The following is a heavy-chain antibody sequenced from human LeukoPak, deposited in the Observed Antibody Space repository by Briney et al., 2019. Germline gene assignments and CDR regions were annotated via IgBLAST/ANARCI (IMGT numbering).Heavy chain of an antibody. CDR2: IIPIFGTA. CDR3: ARAPTVTTPRFDP. V-gene: IGHV1-69*13. J-gene: IGHJ5*02. Sequence: GASVKVSCKASGGTFSSYAISWVRQAPGQGLEWMGGIIPIFGTANYAQKFQGRVTITADESTSTAYMELSSLRSEDTAVYYCARAPTVTTPRFDPWGQGTLVTVSS. D-gene: IGHD4-17*01. CDR1: GGTFSSYA.